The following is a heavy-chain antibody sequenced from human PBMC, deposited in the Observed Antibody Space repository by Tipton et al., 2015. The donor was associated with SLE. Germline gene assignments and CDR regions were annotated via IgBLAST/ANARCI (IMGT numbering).Heavy chain of an antibody. CDR2: ISSRSSTI. D-gene: IGHD3-22*01. CDR1: GFNFNYYS. J-gene: IGHJ4*02. CDR3: ARVDYDGGGYLGFDF. V-gene: IGHV3-48*02. Sequence: SLRLSCAVSGFNFNYYSMNWVRQAPGRGLEWISYISSRSSTIYYADSVKGRFTVSRDNGKNTLFLQMNSLRDEDTAVYFCARVDYDGGGYLGFDFWGQGTLVTVST.